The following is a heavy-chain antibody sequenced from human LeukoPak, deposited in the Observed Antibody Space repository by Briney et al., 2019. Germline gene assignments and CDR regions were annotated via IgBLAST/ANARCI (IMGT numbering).Heavy chain of an antibody. J-gene: IGHJ5*02. V-gene: IGHV4-4*07. D-gene: IGHD5-24*01. Sequence: SESLSLTCSVSGGSISSYYWSWIRQPAGKGLEWIGRIYTSGSTNYNPSLKSRVTMSVDTSKNQFSLKLSSVTAADTAVYYCAATPRRWLQFAAFDPWGQGTLVTVSS. CDR3: AATPRRWLQFAAFDP. CDR2: IYTSGST. CDR1: GGSISSYY.